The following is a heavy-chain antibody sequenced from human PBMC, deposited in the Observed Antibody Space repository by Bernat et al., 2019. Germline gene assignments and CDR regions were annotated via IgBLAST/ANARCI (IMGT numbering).Heavy chain of an antibody. CDR1: GFTFSSYG. CDR3: AKDKGFGQGAFDI. CDR2: ISYDGSNK. J-gene: IGHJ3*02. V-gene: IGHV3-30*18. Sequence: QVQLVESGGGVVQPGRSLRLSCAASGFTFSSYGMHWVRQAPGKGLEWVAVISYDGSNKYYADSVKGRFTISRDNSKNTLYLQMNSLRAEDMAVYYCAKDKGFGQGAFDIWGQGTMVTVSS. D-gene: IGHD3-16*01.